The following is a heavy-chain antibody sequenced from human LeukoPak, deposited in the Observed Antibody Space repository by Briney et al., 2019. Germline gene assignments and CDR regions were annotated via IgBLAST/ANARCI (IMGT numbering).Heavy chain of an antibody. V-gene: IGHV1-24*01. Sequence: ASVKVSCKVSGYTLTELSMHWVRQAPGKGLEWMGGFDPEDGETIYAQKFQGRVTMTEGTSTDTAYMELSSLRSEDTAVYYCATGVSYYDFWSGSRAEDYWGQGTLVTVSS. D-gene: IGHD3-3*01. CDR2: FDPEDGET. CDR1: GYTLTELS. CDR3: ATGVSYYDFWSGSRAEDY. J-gene: IGHJ4*02.